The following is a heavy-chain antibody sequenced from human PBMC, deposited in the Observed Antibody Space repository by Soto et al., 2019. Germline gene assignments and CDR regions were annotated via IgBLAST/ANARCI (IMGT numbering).Heavy chain of an antibody. V-gene: IGHV4-59*01. D-gene: IGHD3-16*01. J-gene: IGHJ4*02. CDR1: GGSISSYY. CDR3: ARSRGGYFDY. CDR2: IYYSGST. Sequence: QVQLQESGPGLVKPSETLSLTCTVSGGSISSYYWSWIRQPPGKGLEWIGYIYYSGSTNYNPSLKXPVXIXADPSKNQFSLKLSSVTAADTAVYYCARSRGGYFDYWGQGTLVTVSS.